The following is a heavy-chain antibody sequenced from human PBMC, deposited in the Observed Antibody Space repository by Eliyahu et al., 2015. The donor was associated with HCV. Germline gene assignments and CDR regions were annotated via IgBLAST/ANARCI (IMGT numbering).Heavy chain of an antibody. CDR1: GFTFSNYW. CDR2: VNRDGTDT. CDR3: GLRDCTRTTCAFDY. J-gene: IGHJ4*02. Sequence: EVQLVESGGGLVQPGGSLRLSCAASGFTFSNYWMHWVRQAPGKGVVWVSRVNRDGTDTNYADSVKGRFTISRDNAKNTLYLQMNSLRADDTAVYYCGLRDCTRTTCAFDYWGQGTLVTVSS. V-gene: IGHV3-74*01. D-gene: IGHD2-2*01.